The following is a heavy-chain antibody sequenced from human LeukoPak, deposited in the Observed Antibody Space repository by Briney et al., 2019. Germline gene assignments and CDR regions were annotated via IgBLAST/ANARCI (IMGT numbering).Heavy chain of an antibody. J-gene: IGHJ4*02. CDR1: GFTFSSYG. CDR3: AKIEVLELPPGQDY. Sequence: PGGSLRLSCAASGFTFSSYGMHWVRQAPGKGLEWVAFIRYDGSNKYYADSVKGRFTISRDNSKNTLYLQMNSLRAEDTAVYYCAKIEVLELPPGQDYWGQGTLVTVSS. CDR2: IRYDGSNK. V-gene: IGHV3-30*02. D-gene: IGHD1-7*01.